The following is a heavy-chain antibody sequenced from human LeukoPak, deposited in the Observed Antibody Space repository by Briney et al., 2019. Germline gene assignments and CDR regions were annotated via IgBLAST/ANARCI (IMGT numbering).Heavy chain of an antibody. V-gene: IGHV3-48*04. J-gene: IGHJ4*02. CDR1: GFIFGRDS. Sequence: GGSLRLSCAASGFIFGRDSMNWVRQAPGRGLEWISNISRDSDIRYYADSVKGRSTISRDNAKNSLNLQMNSLRAEDTAVYYCARVGDGGTTGPLRYWGQGTLVTVSS. CDR2: ISRDSDIR. D-gene: IGHD3-16*01. CDR3: ARVGDGGTTGPLRY.